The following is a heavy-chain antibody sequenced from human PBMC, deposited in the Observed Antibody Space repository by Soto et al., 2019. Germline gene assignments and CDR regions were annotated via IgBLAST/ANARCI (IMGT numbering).Heavy chain of an antibody. CDR1: GYSFTTYW. CDR3: ARGWGQAVAGSSYYGMDV. D-gene: IGHD6-19*01. J-gene: IGHJ6*02. V-gene: IGHV5-10-1*01. CDR2: IDPRDSYT. Sequence: GESLKISCEASGYSFTTYWISWVRQMPGKGLEWVGAIDPRDSYTKYSPSFQGHVTVSVDKSISTAYLQWNSLKASDTAIYYCARGWGQAVAGSSYYGMDVWGQGTTVTVSS.